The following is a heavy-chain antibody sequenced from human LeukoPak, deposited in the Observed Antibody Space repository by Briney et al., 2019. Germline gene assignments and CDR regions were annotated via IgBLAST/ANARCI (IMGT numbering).Heavy chain of an antibody. D-gene: IGHD3-22*01. Sequence: GGSLRLSCAASGFTFSTYGMHWVRQAPGKGLEWVAFIRYDGSNKYYADSVKGRFTISRDNSKNTLYLQMNSLRAEDTAVYYCAKDSDYYDSSGYGDYWGQGTLVTVS. V-gene: IGHV3-30*02. CDR1: GFTFSTYG. J-gene: IGHJ4*02. CDR2: IRYDGSNK. CDR3: AKDSDYYDSSGYGDY.